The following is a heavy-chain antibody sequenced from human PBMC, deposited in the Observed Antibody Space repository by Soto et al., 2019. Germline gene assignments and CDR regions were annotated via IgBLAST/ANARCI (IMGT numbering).Heavy chain of an antibody. V-gene: IGHV3-21*01. CDR2: ISSSSSYI. CDR3: ARDPLLGGAFDI. J-gene: IGHJ3*02. CDR1: VFTFSSYS. D-gene: IGHD2-15*01. Sequence: GGSLRLSCASSVFTFSSYSMNWVRQAPGKGLEWVSSISSSSSYIYYADSVKGRFTISRDNAKNSLYLQMNSLRAEDTAVYYCARDPLLGGAFDIWGQGTMVTVSS.